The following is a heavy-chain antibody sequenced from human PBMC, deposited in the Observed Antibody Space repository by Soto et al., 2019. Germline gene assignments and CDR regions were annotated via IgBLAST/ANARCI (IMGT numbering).Heavy chain of an antibody. V-gene: IGHV4-34*01. CDR2: IKHNGSS. J-gene: IGHJ3*02. D-gene: IGHD6-25*01. CDR1: AGSFSHYY. Sequence: SETLSLTCAVNAGSFSHYYWNWIRQSPGKGLEWSGKIKHNGSSNYKPSLRSRVSISVDMSKNQVSLRLSSVTAADTAVYYCARGGSSDWQVALDIWGQGTMVTVSS. CDR3: ARGGSSDWQVALDI.